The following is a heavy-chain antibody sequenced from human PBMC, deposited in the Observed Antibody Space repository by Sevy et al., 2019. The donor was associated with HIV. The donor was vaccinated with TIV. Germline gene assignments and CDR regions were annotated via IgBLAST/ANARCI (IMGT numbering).Heavy chain of an antibody. J-gene: IGHJ6*02. CDR3: ARSEPSLYYGMDV. V-gene: IGHV4-59*11. Sequence: SCNVSGVSISGLYWNWIRQPPGKGLEWIGYIFYSGSTNYNPSLKSRVTISLDTSKNQFSLKLRSLTAADTAVYYCARSEPSLYYGMDVWGQGTTVTVSS. CDR2: IFYSGST. CDR1: GVSISGLY.